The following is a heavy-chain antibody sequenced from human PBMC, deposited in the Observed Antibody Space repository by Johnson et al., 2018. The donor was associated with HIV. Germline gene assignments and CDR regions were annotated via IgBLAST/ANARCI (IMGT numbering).Heavy chain of an antibody. D-gene: IGHD3-22*01. V-gene: IGHV3-11*04. Sequence: QVQLVESGGDLVKPGGSLRLSCAASGFIFSDYYMTWIRQAPGKGLESISYISSSGRTIYYADSVKGRFTMSRDNAKKSLYLQMNSLRAEDTAVSYCARWPYYYDSSGYYHAFDIWGQGTMATVSS. CDR3: ARWPYYYDSSGYYHAFDI. CDR2: ISSSGRTI. J-gene: IGHJ3*02. CDR1: GFIFSDYY.